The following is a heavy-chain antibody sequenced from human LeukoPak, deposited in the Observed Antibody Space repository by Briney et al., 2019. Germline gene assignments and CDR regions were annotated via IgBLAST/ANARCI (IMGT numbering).Heavy chain of an antibody. D-gene: IGHD6-6*01. J-gene: IGHJ4*02. Sequence: PSETLSLTCTVSGGSISSSSYYWGWIRQPPGKGLEWIGSIYYSGSTYYNPSLKSRVTISVDTSKNQFSLKLSSVTAADTAMYYCARRQLNVGCFDYWGQGTLDTVSS. CDR3: ARRQLNVGCFDY. V-gene: IGHV4-39*07. CDR1: GGSISSSSYY. CDR2: IYYSGST.